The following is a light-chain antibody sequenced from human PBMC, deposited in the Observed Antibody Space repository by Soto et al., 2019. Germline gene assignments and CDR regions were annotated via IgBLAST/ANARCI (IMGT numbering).Light chain of an antibody. J-gene: IGKJ4*01. V-gene: IGKV3-15*01. CDR1: QSVNNN. CDR3: QQYNNWPPVT. CDR2: GAS. Sequence: ETLMTQSRATLCGCGVERASLSCRASQSVNNNLAWYQQKLGQAPRVLIYGASTRATGIPARFTGSGSGTEFTLTISSLQSEHFAVYYCQQYNNWPPVTFGGGTKVDI.